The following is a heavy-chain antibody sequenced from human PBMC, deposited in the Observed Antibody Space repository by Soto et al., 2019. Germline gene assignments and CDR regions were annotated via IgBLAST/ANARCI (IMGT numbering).Heavy chain of an antibody. CDR2: IGHDGTYR. V-gene: IGHV3-33*01. CDR1: GFSFNGYG. CDR3: VRDLRAGNYFDY. J-gene: IGHJ4*02. D-gene: IGHD3-10*01. Sequence: QVQLVQSGGGVVQPGGSLGLSCAASGFSFNGYGMHWVRQAPGKGLEWLVVIGHDGTYRRYADSVKDRFIISRDNAKKTLYLQMNSLRGEDTARYFCVRDLRAGNYFDYCGQGSLVIVSS.